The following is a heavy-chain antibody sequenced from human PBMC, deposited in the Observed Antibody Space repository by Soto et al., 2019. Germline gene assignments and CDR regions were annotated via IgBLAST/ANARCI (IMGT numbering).Heavy chain of an antibody. CDR3: ARDSLVRYYDSSGYYRHRPYYFDY. CDR1: GGTFSSYA. CDR2: IIPIFGTA. Sequence: SVKVSCKASGGTFSSYAISWVRQAPGQGLEWMGGIIPIFGTANYAQKFQGRVTITADESTSTAYMELSSLRSEDTAVYYCARDSLVRYYDSSGYYRHRPYYFDYWGQGTLVTVSS. J-gene: IGHJ4*02. D-gene: IGHD3-22*01. V-gene: IGHV1-69*13.